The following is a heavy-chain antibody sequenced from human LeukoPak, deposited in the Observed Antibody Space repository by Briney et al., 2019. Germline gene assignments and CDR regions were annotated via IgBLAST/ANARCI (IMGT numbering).Heavy chain of an antibody. V-gene: IGHV1-69*04. CDR1: GGTFSTYA. CDR2: IIPVLGVA. CDR3: ATGIGTLWSGYYHDP. Sequence: SVKVSCKASGGTFSTYAISWVRQAPGQGLEWMGRIIPVLGVANYAQRFQGRVTISADKSTSTAYMEVSSLRSEDTAVYYCATGIGTLWSGYYHDPWGQGTLVTVSS. J-gene: IGHJ5*02. D-gene: IGHD3-3*01.